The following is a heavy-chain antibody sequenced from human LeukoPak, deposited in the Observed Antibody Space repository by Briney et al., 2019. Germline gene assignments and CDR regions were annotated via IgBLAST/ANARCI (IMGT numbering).Heavy chain of an antibody. CDR2: ISSNGGST. Sequence: GGSLRLSCSASGFSFSSYAMRWVRQAAGKGLEYVSAISSNGGSTYYADSAKGRFTISRDNSKNTLYLQMSSLRAEDTSVYYCVKDQGDYYGSGSYLEFDYWGQGTLVTVSS. V-gene: IGHV3-64D*06. CDR1: GFSFSSYA. CDR3: VKDQGDYYGSGSYLEFDY. D-gene: IGHD3-10*01. J-gene: IGHJ4*02.